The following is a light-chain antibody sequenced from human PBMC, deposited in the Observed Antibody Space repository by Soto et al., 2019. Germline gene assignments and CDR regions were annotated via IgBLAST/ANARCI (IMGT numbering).Light chain of an antibody. V-gene: IGKV1-5*01. Sequence: DIQMTQSPSTLSASVRDRVTIACRASQSISSRVAWYQQKPGKAPKLLIYDASTLESGVPSRFSGSGSGAEFTLVISSLQPDDVATYYCHQYNTYSGSFGQGTKVDIK. CDR1: QSISSR. J-gene: IGKJ1*01. CDR3: HQYNTYSGS. CDR2: DAS.